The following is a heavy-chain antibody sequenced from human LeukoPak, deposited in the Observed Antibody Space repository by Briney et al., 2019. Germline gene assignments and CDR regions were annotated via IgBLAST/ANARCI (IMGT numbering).Heavy chain of an antibody. Sequence: GGSLRFSCAASGFTFSSYSMNWVRQAPGKGLEWVSYISSSSSTIYYADSVKGRFTISRDNAKNSLYLQMNSLRAEDTAVYYCARTSGSSGYYLWETYYYYMDVWGKGTTVTVSS. D-gene: IGHD3-22*01. CDR2: ISSSSSTI. J-gene: IGHJ6*03. CDR3: ARTSGSSGYYLWETYYYYMDV. V-gene: IGHV3-48*04. CDR1: GFTFSSYS.